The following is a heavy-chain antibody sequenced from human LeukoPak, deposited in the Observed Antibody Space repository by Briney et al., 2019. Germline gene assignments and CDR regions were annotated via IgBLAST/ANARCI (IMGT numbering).Heavy chain of an antibody. CDR3: ARHGGYDAESFDY. V-gene: IGHV4-59*08. CDR1: GGSISSYY. Sequence: PSETLSLTCTVSGGSISSYYWSWIRQPPGKGLEWIGYIYYSGSTNYNPSLKSRVTISVDTSKNQFSLKLSSVTAADTAVYYGARHGGYDAESFDYWGQGTLVTVSS. D-gene: IGHD5-12*01. J-gene: IGHJ4*02. CDR2: IYYSGST.